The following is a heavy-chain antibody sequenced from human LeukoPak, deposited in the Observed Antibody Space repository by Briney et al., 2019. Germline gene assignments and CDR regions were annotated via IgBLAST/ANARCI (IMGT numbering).Heavy chain of an antibody. CDR3: ARRGRRLYSGSYYFAY. D-gene: IGHD1-26*01. V-gene: IGHV3-20*01. CDR1: GFTFDDYG. J-gene: IGHJ4*02. CDR2: INWNGGST. Sequence: PGGSLRLSCAASGFTFDDYGMSWVRQAPGKGLEWVSGINWNGGSTGYADSVKGRFTISRDNAKNSLYLQMNSLRAEDTALYDCARRGRRLYSGSYYFAYWGQGTLVTVSS.